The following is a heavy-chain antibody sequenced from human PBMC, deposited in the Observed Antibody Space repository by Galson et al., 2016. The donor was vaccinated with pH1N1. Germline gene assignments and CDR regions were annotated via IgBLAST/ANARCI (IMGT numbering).Heavy chain of an antibody. D-gene: IGHD3-10*01. CDR1: GGSISTSNFH. CDR3: ARARKITRQTFWATADALRGGSGRFDY. Sequence: ETLSLTCTVSGGSISTSNFHWGWIRQSPGKGLEWIGNIYYSGCTYYNPSLKSRVTISVDTSKKQFSLNLNSVTAADTAGYYCARARKITRQTFWATADALRGGSGRFDYWGQGTLVTVSS. V-gene: IGHV4-39*07. CDR2: IYYSGCT. J-gene: IGHJ4*02.